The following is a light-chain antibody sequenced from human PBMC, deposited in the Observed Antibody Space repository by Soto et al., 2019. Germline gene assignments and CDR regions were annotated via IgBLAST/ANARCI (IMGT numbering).Light chain of an antibody. CDR3: QQYNNWRT. CDR2: GAS. J-gene: IGKJ1*01. V-gene: IGKV3-15*01. Sequence: EIVMTQSPATLSVPPGERATLSCRASQSVSSNLAWYHQKPGQAPRLLIYGASTRATGIPARFSGSGSGTEFTLTISGLQSEDFAVYYCQQYNNWRTFGEGTKVEIK. CDR1: QSVSSN.